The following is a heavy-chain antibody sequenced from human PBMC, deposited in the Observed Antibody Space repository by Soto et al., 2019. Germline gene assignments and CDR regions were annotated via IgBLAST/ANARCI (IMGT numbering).Heavy chain of an antibody. CDR3: STDPNGDYIGAFDN. Sequence: PGGSLRLSCAGSRFSFSNYAMTWARQAPKEGLEWVSSITGSGGGTTYADSVKGRFTISRDNSKNILYLQMDSLRADDTAVYYCSTDPNGDYIGAFDNWGQGTMVTVSS. CDR1: RFSFSNYA. CDR2: ITGSGGGT. D-gene: IGHD4-17*01. J-gene: IGHJ3*02. V-gene: IGHV3-23*01.